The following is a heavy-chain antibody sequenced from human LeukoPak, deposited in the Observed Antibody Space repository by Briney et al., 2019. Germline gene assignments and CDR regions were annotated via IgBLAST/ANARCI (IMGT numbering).Heavy chain of an antibody. J-gene: IGHJ4*02. CDR2: IIPIFGTA. Sequence: ASVKVSCKASGGTFSSYAISWVRQAPGQGLEWMGGIIPIFGTANYAQKFQGRVTITADKSTSTAYMELSSLRSEDTAVYYCARVRPSDYDYVWGSYRWPALFDYWGQGTLVTVSS. D-gene: IGHD3-16*02. CDR3: ARVRPSDYDYVWGSYRWPALFDY. CDR1: GGTFSSYA. V-gene: IGHV1-69*06.